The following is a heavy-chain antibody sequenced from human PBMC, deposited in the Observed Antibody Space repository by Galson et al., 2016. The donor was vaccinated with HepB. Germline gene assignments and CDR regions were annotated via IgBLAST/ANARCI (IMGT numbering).Heavy chain of an antibody. V-gene: IGHV3-30*03. J-gene: IGHJ5*02. CDR1: GFIFTDYG. Sequence: SLRLSCAASGFIFTDYGMHWLRQAPGKGLEWLAVISYDGNKKEYADSVKGRFTISRDNAKDSLYLQMNTLRAEDTAVYYCARHYADWFDPWGQGTLVAVSS. CDR2: ISYDGNKK. D-gene: IGHD3-16*01. CDR3: ARHYADWFDP.